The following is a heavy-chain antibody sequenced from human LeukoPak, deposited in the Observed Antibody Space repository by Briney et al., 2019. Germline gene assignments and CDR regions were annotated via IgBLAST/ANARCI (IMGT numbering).Heavy chain of an antibody. J-gene: IGHJ4*02. CDR2: ISGSGGST. CDR1: GFTFSSYA. Sequence: PGGSLRLSCAASGFTFSSYAMSWVRQAPGKGLEWVSAISGSGGSTYYADSVKGRFTISRDSSKNTLYLQMNSLRAEDTAVYYCAKQSAAVAGIETFDYWGQGTLVTVSS. CDR3: AKQSAAVAGIETFDY. V-gene: IGHV3-23*01. D-gene: IGHD6-19*01.